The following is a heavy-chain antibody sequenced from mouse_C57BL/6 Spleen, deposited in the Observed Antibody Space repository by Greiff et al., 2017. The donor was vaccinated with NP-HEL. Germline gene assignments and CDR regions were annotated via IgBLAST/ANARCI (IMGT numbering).Heavy chain of an antibody. D-gene: IGHD1-1*01. CDR1: GYSITSGYY. J-gene: IGHJ3*01. CDR3: AREGYYYGSSYEGFAY. CDR2: ISYDGSN. Sequence: EVQLQESGPGLVKPSQSLSLTCSVTGYSITSGYYWNWIRQFPGNKLEWMGYISYDGSNNYNPSLKNRISITRDTSKNQFFLKLNSVTTEDTATYYCAREGYYYGSSYEGFAYWGQGTLVTVSA. V-gene: IGHV3-6*01.